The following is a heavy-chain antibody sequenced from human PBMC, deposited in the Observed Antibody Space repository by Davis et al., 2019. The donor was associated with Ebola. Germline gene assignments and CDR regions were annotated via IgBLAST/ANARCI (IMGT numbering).Heavy chain of an antibody. CDR2: IHYSGST. CDR3: ARSMTTFGVVMPPDL. Sequence: MPSETLSLTCVVSGASVGSTKWWSWIRLHPGRGLEWLGYIHYSGSTFFNPSLKSRVSISLDRSNKQFSLKLTSVTAADTAVYYCARSMTTFGVVMPPDLWGQGTLVTVSS. J-gene: IGHJ5*02. D-gene: IGHD3-3*01. CDR1: GASVGSTKW. V-gene: IGHV4-31*11.